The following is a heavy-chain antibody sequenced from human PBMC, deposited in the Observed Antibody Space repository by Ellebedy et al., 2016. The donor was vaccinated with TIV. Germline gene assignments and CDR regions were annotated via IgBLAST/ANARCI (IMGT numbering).Heavy chain of an antibody. CDR1: HYAIRGGYY. CDR3: ARMTSRGFSTPAY. D-gene: IGHD6-19*01. V-gene: IGHV4-38-2*02. CDR2: MFHSGST. J-gene: IGHJ4*02. Sequence: SETLSLXXSVFHYAIRGGYYWGWIRQTPGKGLEWIGSMFHSGSTYYNPSLRSRVTISVDTSKNQLSLKVTSVTAADTAIYYCARMTSRGFSTPAYWGQGILVTVSS.